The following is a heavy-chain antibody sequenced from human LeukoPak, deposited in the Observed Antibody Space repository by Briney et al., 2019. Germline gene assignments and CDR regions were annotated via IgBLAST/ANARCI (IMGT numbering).Heavy chain of an antibody. CDR2: VSGSGSKT. CDR3: AKTLATAATGY. J-gene: IGHJ4*02. CDR1: GFTFSSYA. V-gene: IGHV3-23*01. Sequence: PGRSLRLSCAASGFTFSSYAMSWVSQAPGKGLEWVSAVSGSGSKTYYADSVKGRFNISRDNSKNTLYLQMNSLRAEDTAVYYCAKTLATAATGYWGQGTLVTVSS. D-gene: IGHD6-13*01.